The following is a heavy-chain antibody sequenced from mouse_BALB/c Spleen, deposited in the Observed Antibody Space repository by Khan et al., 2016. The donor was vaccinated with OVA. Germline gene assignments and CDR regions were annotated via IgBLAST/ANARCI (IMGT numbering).Heavy chain of an antibody. CDR1: GFNIKDTY. CDR3: TSGAYNGLFAY. V-gene: IGHV14-3*02. Sequence: VQLQQSGAEFVKPWASVKLSCTASGFNIKDTYMHWINQRPQQGLVWIGRIDPANGNVKYDPNFQDKATIAADASSNTAYLQLSSLTSADTAVYYCTSGAYNGLFAYWGQGTLVTVAA. J-gene: IGHJ3*01. D-gene: IGHD2-10*01. CDR2: IDPANGNV.